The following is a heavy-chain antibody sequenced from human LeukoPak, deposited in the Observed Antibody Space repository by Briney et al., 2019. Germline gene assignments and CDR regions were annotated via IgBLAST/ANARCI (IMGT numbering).Heavy chain of an antibody. D-gene: IGHD3-10*01. CDR2: IYTSGST. V-gene: IGHV4-4*07. J-gene: IGHJ4*02. Sequence: SETLSLTCTVSGGSISSYYWSWIRQPAGKGLEWIGRIYTSGSTNYNPSLKSRVTMSVDTSKNQFPLKLSSVTAADTAVYYCAREGGYYGSGSYAFDYWGQGTLVTVSS. CDR1: GGSISSYY. CDR3: AREGGYYGSGSYAFDY.